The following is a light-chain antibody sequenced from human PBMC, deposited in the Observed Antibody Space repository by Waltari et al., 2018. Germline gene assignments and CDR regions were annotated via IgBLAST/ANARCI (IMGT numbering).Light chain of an antibody. Sequence: QSALTQPRSVSGSPGQSVTISCTGTSSDVGGYNYVSWYQQPPGKAPNLSIYDVSKRPSGVPDRFSGSKSGNTASLTISGLQAEDEADYYCCSYAGSVVFGGGTKLTVL. CDR2: DVS. J-gene: IGLJ2*01. V-gene: IGLV2-11*01. CDR1: SSDVGGYNY. CDR3: CSYAGSVV.